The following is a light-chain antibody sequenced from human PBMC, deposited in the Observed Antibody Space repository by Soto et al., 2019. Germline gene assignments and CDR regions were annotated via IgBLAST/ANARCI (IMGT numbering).Light chain of an antibody. V-gene: IGLV3-1*01. CDR1: KMGDKY. CDR2: QDT. Sequence: SYELTQPPSLSVSPGQTASITCSGDKMGDKYAWWYQQKPGQSPVLVIYQDTKRPSGIRERFSGSASGNTATLTIRGTQAVDEADYYCQAWDSSLYVVFGGGTKLTVL. J-gene: IGLJ2*01. CDR3: QAWDSSLYVV.